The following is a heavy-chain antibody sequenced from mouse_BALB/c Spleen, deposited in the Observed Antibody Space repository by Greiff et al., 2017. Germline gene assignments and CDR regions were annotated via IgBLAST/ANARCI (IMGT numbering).Heavy chain of an antibody. CDR3: ARDGRLRRDAMDY. J-gene: IGHJ4*01. Sequence: QVQLKESGPGLVAPSQSLSITCTVSGFSLTSYGVHWVRQPPGKGLEWLGVIWAGGSTNYNSALMSRLSISKDNSKSQVFLKMNSLQTDDTAMYYCARDGRLRRDAMDYWGQGTSVTVSS. CDR2: IWAGGST. V-gene: IGHV2-9*02. D-gene: IGHD2-4*01. CDR1: GFSLTSYG.